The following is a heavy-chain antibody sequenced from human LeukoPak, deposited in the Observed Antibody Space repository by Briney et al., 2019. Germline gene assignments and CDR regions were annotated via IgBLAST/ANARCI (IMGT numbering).Heavy chain of an antibody. CDR1: SGSISSGSYY. CDR2: IYTSGST. J-gene: IGHJ6*03. V-gene: IGHV4-61*02. D-gene: IGHD3-3*01. Sequence: SETLSLTCTVSSGSISSGSYYWSWIRQPAGKGLEWIGRIYTSGSTNYNPSLKSRVTISVDTSKNQFSLKLSSVTAADTAVYYCARDSETDFWSGYWDYYYYMDVWGKGTTVTVSS. CDR3: ARDSETDFWSGYWDYYYYMDV.